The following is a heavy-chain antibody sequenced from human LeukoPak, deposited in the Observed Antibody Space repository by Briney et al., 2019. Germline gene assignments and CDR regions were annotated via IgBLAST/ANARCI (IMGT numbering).Heavy chain of an antibody. CDR2: IRFDGSNR. V-gene: IGHV3-30*02. CDR1: GLTFNTFG. CDR3: ARGGYYFDY. J-gene: IGHJ4*02. Sequence: GGSLRLSCAASGLTFNTFGMHWVRQAPGKGLEWVAFIRFDGSNRYYAESLKGRFTTSRDNSKNTLYLQMTSLRAEDTAIYFCARGGYYFDYWGQGALVIVSS.